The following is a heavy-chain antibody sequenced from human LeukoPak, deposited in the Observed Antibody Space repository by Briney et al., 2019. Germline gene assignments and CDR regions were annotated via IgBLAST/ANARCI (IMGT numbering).Heavy chain of an antibody. J-gene: IGHJ4*02. D-gene: IGHD2-15*01. CDR2: ISGSGGST. V-gene: IGHV3-23*01. Sequence: GSLRLSCGASGFHFYRHAMSWVRQAPGKGLEWVSAISGSGGSTYYADSVKGRFTISRDNSKNTLYLQMNSLRAEDTAVYYCAKDPRRYCSGALDYWGQGTLVTVSS. CDR3: AKDPRRYCSGALDY. CDR1: GFHFYRHA.